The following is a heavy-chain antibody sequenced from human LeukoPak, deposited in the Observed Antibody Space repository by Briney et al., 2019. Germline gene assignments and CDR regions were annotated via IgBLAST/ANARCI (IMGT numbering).Heavy chain of an antibody. CDR3: ATCDYYDSSGYDY. J-gene: IGHJ4*02. Sequence: ASVKVSCKASGYTFTGYYMHWVRQAPGRGLEWMGWINPNSGGTNYAQKFQGRVTMTRATSISTAYMELSRLRSDDTAVYYCATCDYYDSSGYDYWGQGTLVTVSS. V-gene: IGHV1-2*02. CDR2: INPNSGGT. D-gene: IGHD3-22*01. CDR1: GYTFTGYY.